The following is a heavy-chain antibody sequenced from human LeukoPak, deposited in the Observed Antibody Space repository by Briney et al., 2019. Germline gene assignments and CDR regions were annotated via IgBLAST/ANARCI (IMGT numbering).Heavy chain of an antibody. CDR2: IHTSGST. CDR3: AGDSTVTSFGY. CDR1: GGSIRGYY. Sequence: SETLSLTCTVSGGSIRGYYWSWIRQPAGKGLEWIGRIHTSGSTNYNPSLKSRVTISVDTSRNQFSLKLNSVTAADTAVYYCAGDSTVTSFGYWGQGTLVTVSS. V-gene: IGHV4-4*07. J-gene: IGHJ4*02. D-gene: IGHD4-11*01.